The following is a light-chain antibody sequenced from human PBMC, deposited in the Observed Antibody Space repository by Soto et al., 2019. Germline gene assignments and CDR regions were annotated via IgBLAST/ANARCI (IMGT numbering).Light chain of an antibody. CDR1: RSDVGSYTL. CDR3: CSYAGSSTSWV. J-gene: IGLJ3*02. Sequence: QSALTQPASVSGSPGQSITISCTGTRSDVGSYTLVSWYQQHPGRAPKLLIYEDNKRPSGVSYRFSGSKSGSTASLTISGLQADDEADYYCCSYAGSSTSWVFGGGTKVTVL. V-gene: IGLV2-23*01. CDR2: EDN.